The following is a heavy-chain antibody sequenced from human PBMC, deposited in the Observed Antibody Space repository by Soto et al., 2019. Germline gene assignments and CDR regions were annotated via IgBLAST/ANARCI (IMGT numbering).Heavy chain of an antibody. CDR3: AREFQITVVVTAGGDY. CDR1: GFTFSSYA. J-gene: IGHJ4*02. Sequence: EVQLVESGGGLVQPGGSLRLSCAASGFTFSSYAMNWVRQAPGKGLEWVSYISSSGSTIYYADSVKGRFTISRDNAKNSLYLQMNSLRAEDTAVYYCAREFQITVVVTAGGDYWGQGTLVTVSS. V-gene: IGHV3-48*03. D-gene: IGHD3-22*01. CDR2: ISSSGSTI.